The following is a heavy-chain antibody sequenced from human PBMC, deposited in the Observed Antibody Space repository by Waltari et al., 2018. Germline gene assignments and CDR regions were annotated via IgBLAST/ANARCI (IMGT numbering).Heavy chain of an antibody. CDR2: ILYSGTN. CDR1: RGSIIGFY. CDR3: ARYHCTSGVCQHFDY. D-gene: IGHD2-8*01. V-gene: IGHV4-59*01. J-gene: IGHJ4*02. Sequence: QVHLQESGPGLVTSSETLSLTCTVSRGSIIGFYWSWIRQPPGKGLEWIGSILYSGTNGNSPSLESRVTMSVDMAKNQFSLELGSVTAADTAVYHCARYHCTSGVCQHFDYWGQGILVTVSS.